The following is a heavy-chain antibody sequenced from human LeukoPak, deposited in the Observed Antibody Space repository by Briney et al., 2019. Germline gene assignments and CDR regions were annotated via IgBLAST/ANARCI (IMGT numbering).Heavy chain of an antibody. CDR1: GGSISSYY. J-gene: IGHJ4*02. V-gene: IGHV4-59*08. CDR2: IYYTGTT. CDR3: ARVLSDSNGWYHFDY. Sequence: SETLSLTCAVSGGSISSYYWSWIRQPPGKGLEWIGYIYYTGTTNYNPSLRSRVTMLVDTSKNQFSLKLTSVTAADTAVYYCARVLSDSNGWYHFDYWGQGTLVTVSS. D-gene: IGHD6-19*01.